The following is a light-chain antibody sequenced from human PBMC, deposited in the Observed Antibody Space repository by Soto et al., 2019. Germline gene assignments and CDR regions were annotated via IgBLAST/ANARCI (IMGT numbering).Light chain of an antibody. CDR1: QSVSSSD. V-gene: IGKV3-20*01. Sequence: EIVLTQSPGPLSLSPGERTTLSCRASQSVSSSDLAWYQQKPGQAPRLLIYGTSSRATGIPDRFSGSGSGTDFTLTISRLEAEDFAVYDCQQYGSSRAFGQGTNVEIK. J-gene: IGKJ1*01. CDR3: QQYGSSRA. CDR2: GTS.